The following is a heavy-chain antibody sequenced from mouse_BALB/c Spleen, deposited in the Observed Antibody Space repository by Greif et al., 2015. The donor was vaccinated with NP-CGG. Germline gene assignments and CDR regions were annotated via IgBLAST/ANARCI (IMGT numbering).Heavy chain of an antibody. CDR2: INPSNGGT. CDR3: TIFDDGYSYAMDY. CDR1: GYTFTSYR. J-gene: IGHJ4*01. Sequence: VQLQQSGAELVKPGASVKLSCKASGYTFTSYRMHWVKLRPGQGFEWIGEINPSNGGTNYNEKFKRKATLTVDKSSSTAYMQLSSLTSEDSAVYYCTIFDDGYSYAMDYWGQGTSVTVSS. D-gene: IGHD2-3*01. V-gene: IGHV1S16*01.